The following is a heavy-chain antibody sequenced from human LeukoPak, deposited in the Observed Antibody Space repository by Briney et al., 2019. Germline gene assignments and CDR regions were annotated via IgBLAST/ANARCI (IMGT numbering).Heavy chain of an antibody. J-gene: IGHJ4*02. Sequence: GGSLRLSCAVSGFPFRVSEMNWVRRAPGKGLGWVSNIGSSGTTIYYADSVRGRCSISRDNAKSSLYLQMNSLRVEDTAVYYCALLAVASDFDYWGQGALVTVSS. CDR1: GFPFRVSE. D-gene: IGHD6-19*01. CDR2: IGSSGTTI. V-gene: IGHV3-48*03. CDR3: ALLAVASDFDY.